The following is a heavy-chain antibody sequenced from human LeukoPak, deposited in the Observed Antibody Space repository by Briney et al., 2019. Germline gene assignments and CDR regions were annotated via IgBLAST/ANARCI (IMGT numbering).Heavy chain of an antibody. CDR2: IYHSGST. J-gene: IGHJ3*02. CDR1: GGSISSSNW. Sequence: SGTLSLTCAVSGGSISSSNWWSWVRQPPGKGLEWIGEIYHSGSTNYNPSLKSRVTISVDTSKNQLSLKLSSVTAADTAVYYCARGDYDYVWGSYRYDAFDIWGQGTMVTVSS. D-gene: IGHD3-16*02. CDR3: ARGDYDYVWGSYRYDAFDI. V-gene: IGHV4-4*02.